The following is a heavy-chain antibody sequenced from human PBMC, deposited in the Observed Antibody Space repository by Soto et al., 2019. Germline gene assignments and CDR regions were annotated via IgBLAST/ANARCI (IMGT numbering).Heavy chain of an antibody. CDR3: TTDRVSYDILTGYSVYYYYGMDV. CDR1: GFTFSNAW. D-gene: IGHD3-9*01. CDR2: IKSKTDGGTT. Sequence: GGSLRLSCAASGFTFSNAWMSWVRQAPGKGLEWVGRIKSKTDGGTTDYAAPVKGRFTISRDDSKNTLYLQMNSLKTEDTAVYYCTTDRVSYDILTGYSVYYYYGMDVWGQGTTVTVSS. V-gene: IGHV3-15*01. J-gene: IGHJ6*02.